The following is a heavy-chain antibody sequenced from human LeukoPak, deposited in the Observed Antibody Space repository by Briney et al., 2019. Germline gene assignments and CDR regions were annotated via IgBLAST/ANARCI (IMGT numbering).Heavy chain of an antibody. J-gene: IGHJ3*02. CDR1: GYTFTSYG. D-gene: IGHD2-8*02. V-gene: IGHV1-18*01. CDR2: ISAYNGNT. Sequence: ASVKVSCKASGYTFTSYGISWGRQAPGQGLEWMGCISAYNGNTNYAQKLQGRVTMTTDTSTSTAYMELRSLRSDDPAVYYCTRDRLYWGFDAFDIWGQGTMVTASS. CDR3: TRDRLYWGFDAFDI.